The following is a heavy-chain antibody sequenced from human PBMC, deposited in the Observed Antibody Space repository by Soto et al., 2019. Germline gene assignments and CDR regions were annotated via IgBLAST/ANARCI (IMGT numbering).Heavy chain of an antibody. CDR2: ISASGGST. CDR3: AKDPRVSFDP. V-gene: IGHV3-23*01. J-gene: IGHJ5*02. Sequence: PGGSLRLSCAASGFTFSTFAMSWVRQAPGKGLEWVSAISASGGSTYYADSVKGRFTISRDNSNNTLYLQMNSLRVEDTAVYYCAKDPRVSFDPWGQGTLVKVSS. CDR1: GFTFSTFA.